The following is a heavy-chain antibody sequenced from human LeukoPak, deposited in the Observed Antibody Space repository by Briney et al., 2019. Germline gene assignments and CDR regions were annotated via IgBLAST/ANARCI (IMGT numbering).Heavy chain of an antibody. CDR2: ISYDGSNK. CDR1: GFTFSSYG. D-gene: IGHD4-17*01. Sequence: PGGSLRLSCAASGFTFSSYGMHWVRQAPGKGLEWVAVISYDGSNKYYADSVKGRFTISRDNSKNTLYLQMDSLGAEDTAVYYCAKFVTTVSNFDYWGQGTLVTVSS. J-gene: IGHJ4*02. CDR3: AKFVTTVSNFDY. V-gene: IGHV3-30*18.